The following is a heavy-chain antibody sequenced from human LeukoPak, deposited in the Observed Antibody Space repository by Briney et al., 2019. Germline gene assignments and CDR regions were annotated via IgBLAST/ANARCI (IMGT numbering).Heavy chain of an antibody. D-gene: IGHD3-22*01. J-gene: IGHJ4*02. CDR1: RYTFTSYY. CDR3: ARDLDYYDSSGTLDY. CDR2: INPSGGST. Sequence: ASVKVSCKASRYTFTSYYMHWVRQAPGQGLEWMGIINPSGGSTSYAQKFQGRVTMTRDTSTSTVYMELSSLRSEDTAVYYCARDLDYYDSSGTLDYWGQGTLVTVSS. V-gene: IGHV1-46*01.